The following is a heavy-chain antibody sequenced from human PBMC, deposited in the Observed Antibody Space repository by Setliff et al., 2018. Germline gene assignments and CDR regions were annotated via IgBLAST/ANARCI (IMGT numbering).Heavy chain of an antibody. CDR2: IYTSWST. J-gene: IGHJ4*02. CDR3: ARDVGGEGYFDS. V-gene: IGHV4-61*09. CDR1: GGSISSRTYY. Sequence: SETLSLTCTVSGGSISSRTYYWSWIRQPAGKGLEWIGHIYTSWSTVYNPSLKSRVTMSVDTSKNQFSLKLSAVTAADTAVYYCARDVGGEGYFDSWGQGTLVTVSS. D-gene: IGHD3-10*01.